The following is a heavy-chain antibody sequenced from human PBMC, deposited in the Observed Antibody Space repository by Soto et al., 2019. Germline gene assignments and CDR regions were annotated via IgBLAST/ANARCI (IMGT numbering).Heavy chain of an antibody. Sequence: QVQLVESGGGVVQPGRSLRLSCAASGFTFSSFGMHWVRQAPGKGLEWVAVISYDGTNKYYAYSVKGRLTISSANTKNMLYLQMSRLRAEETAIYYCVKRMVYASESGADSRDWWGQGTWVTVPS. CDR3: VKRMVYASESGADSRDW. J-gene: IGHJ4*02. CDR2: ISYDGTNK. CDR1: GFTFSSFG. D-gene: IGHD2-8*01. V-gene: IGHV3-30*18.